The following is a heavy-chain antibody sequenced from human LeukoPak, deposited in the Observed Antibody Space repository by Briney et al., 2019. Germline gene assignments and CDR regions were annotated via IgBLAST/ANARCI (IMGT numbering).Heavy chain of an antibody. V-gene: IGHV3-9*01. CDR1: GFTFDDYA. Sequence: GGSLRLSCAASGFTFDDYAMHWVRQAPGKGPEWVSGISWNSGSIGYADSVKGRFTISRDNAKNSLYLQMNSLRAEDTALYYCAKRSGTGWFDPWGQGTLVTVSS. D-gene: IGHD6-13*01. J-gene: IGHJ5*02. CDR3: AKRSGTGWFDP. CDR2: ISWNSGSI.